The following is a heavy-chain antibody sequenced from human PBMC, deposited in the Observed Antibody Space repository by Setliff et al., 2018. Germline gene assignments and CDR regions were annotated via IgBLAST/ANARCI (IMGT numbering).Heavy chain of an antibody. Sequence: PGGSLRLSCAASGFTFSSYNMDWVRQAPGKGLEWVSYINSRSSTIFYADSVKGRFTISRDNAKNSLYLQMNGLRAEDTAVYYCVRDSGNSEMIDYWGQGTPVTVSS. J-gene: IGHJ4*02. CDR1: GFTFSSYN. V-gene: IGHV3-48*01. CDR2: INSRSSTI. D-gene: IGHD6-25*01. CDR3: VRDSGNSEMIDY.